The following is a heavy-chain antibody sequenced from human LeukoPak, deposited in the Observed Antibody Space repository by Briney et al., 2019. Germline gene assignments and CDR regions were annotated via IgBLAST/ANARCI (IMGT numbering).Heavy chain of an antibody. CDR1: GFTFSSYA. Sequence: GGSLRLPCAASGFTFSSYAMSWVRQAPGKGLEWVSVISGSADSVKGRFTISRDNSKNTLYLQMNSLRAEDTAVYYCAKGAQADTYSHIDYWGQGTLVTVSS. V-gene: IGHV3-23*01. CDR2: ISGS. D-gene: IGHD2-15*01. CDR3: AKGAQADTYSHIDY. J-gene: IGHJ4*02.